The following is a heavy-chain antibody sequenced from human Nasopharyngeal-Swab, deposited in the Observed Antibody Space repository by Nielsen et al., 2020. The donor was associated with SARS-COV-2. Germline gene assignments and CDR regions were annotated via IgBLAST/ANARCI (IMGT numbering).Heavy chain of an antibody. CDR3: ATDGSQRALHH. D-gene: IGHD1-1*01. V-gene: IGHV3-53*01. CDR2: IGSGGNK. CDR1: GFTVSSTY. J-gene: IGHJ1*01. Sequence: GESLKISCAASGFTVSSTYMSWVRQAPGKGLEWVSGIGSGGNKNYADSVKGRFTISRDNSKNTVYQQMNGLRGDDTAVYYCATDGSQRALHHWGQGTLVTVS.